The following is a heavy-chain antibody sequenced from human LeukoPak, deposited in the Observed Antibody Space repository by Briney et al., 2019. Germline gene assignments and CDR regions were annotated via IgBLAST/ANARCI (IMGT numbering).Heavy chain of an antibody. Sequence: GASVKVSCKASGYTFTSYDINWVRQATGQGLEWMGWMNPNSGNTGYAQKFQGRVTMTRNTSISTAYMELSSLRSEDTAVYYCAGGLIAAEESWFDPWGQGTLVTVSS. D-gene: IGHD6-13*01. V-gene: IGHV1-8*01. J-gene: IGHJ5*02. CDR3: AGGLIAAEESWFDP. CDR2: MNPNSGNT. CDR1: GYTFTSYD.